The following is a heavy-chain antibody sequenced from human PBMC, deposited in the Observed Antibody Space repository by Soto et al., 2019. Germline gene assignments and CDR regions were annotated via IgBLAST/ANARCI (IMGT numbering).Heavy chain of an antibody. D-gene: IGHD5-18*01. CDR1: GGTFSSYT. CDR2: IIPILGIA. J-gene: IGHJ4*02. CDR3: ARGPVDTALSFDY. V-gene: IGHV1-69*02. Sequence: QVQLVQSGAEVKKPGSSVKVSCKASGGTFSSYTISWVRQAPGQGLAWMGRIIPILGIANYAQKFQGRVTITADKSTSTASMELSSLRSEDTAVYYCARGPVDTALSFDYWGQGTLVTVSS.